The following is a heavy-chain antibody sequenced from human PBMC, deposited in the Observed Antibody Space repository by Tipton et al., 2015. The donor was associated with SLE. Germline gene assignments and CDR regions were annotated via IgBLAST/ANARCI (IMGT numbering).Heavy chain of an antibody. J-gene: IGHJ4*02. D-gene: IGHD6-19*01. CDR1: GFMFTNFA. CDR3: VKGASTGWYRPSDY. V-gene: IGHV3-23*01. CDR2: IHNDDDT. Sequence: SLRLSCAASGFMFTNFAMSWVRQAPGKGLEWVSIIHNDDDTYYADSVKGRFTISRDNSKSTVHLQMNSLRGEDTAVYYCVKGASTGWYRPSDYWGQRTLVTVSS.